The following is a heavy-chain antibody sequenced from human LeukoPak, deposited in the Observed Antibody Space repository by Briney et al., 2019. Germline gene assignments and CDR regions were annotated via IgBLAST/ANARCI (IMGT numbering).Heavy chain of an antibody. D-gene: IGHD3-22*01. CDR1: GGTFSSYA. J-gene: IGHJ3*02. V-gene: IGHV1-69*01. CDR2: IIPIFGTA. CDR3: AIHYYDTKDAFDI. Sequence: SVKVSCKASGGTFSSYAISWVRQAPGQGLEWMGGIIPIFGTANYAQKFQGRVTNTADESTSTAYMELSSLRSEDTAVYYCAIHYYDTKDAFDIWGQGTMVTVSS.